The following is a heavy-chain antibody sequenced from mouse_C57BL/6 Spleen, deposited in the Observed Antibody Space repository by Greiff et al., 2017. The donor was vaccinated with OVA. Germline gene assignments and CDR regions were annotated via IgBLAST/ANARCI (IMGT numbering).Heavy chain of an antibody. J-gene: IGHJ2*01. CDR2: ISYDGSN. CDR1: GYSITSGYY. Sequence: EVHLVESGPGLVKPSQSLSLTCSVTGYSITSGYYWNWIRQFPGNKLEWMGYISYDGSNNYNPSLKNRISITRDTSKNQFFLKLNSVTTEDTATYYCARFDYFDYWGQGTTLTVSS. V-gene: IGHV3-6*01. CDR3: ARFDYFDY.